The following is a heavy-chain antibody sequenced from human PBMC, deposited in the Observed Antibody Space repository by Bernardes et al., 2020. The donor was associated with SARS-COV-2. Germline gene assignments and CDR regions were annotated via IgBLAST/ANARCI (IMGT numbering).Heavy chain of an antibody. CDR1: GYSFPAYH. D-gene: IGHD3-16*01. CDR2: IYPSTGAT. Sequence: ASVKVSCQTSGYSFPAYHIHWVRQAPGQGLEWMGWIYPSTGATSYAQTFQGRVTMTRDTSITTAYVELSRLTFDDTAGSYCLSVTWSQRDGFDIWGQGTMVTVSS. V-gene: IGHV1-2*02. J-gene: IGHJ3*02. CDR3: LSVTWSQRDGFDI.